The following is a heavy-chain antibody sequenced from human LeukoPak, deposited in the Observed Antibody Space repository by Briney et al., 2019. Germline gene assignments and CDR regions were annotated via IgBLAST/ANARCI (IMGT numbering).Heavy chain of an antibody. CDR1: GFTFGDYY. V-gene: IGHV3-11*04. J-gene: IGHJ4*02. Sequence: GGSLRLSCAASGFTFGDYYMSWIRQAPGKGLEWVSYISSSGSTIYYADSVKGRFTISRDNAKNSLYLQMNSLRAEDTAVYYCARWSRVYSSSFTFDYWGQGTLVTVSS. D-gene: IGHD6-6*01. CDR2: ISSSGSTI. CDR3: ARWSRVYSSSFTFDY.